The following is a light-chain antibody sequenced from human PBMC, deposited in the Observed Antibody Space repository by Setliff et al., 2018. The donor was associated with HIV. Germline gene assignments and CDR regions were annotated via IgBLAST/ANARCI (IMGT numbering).Light chain of an antibody. J-gene: IGLJ1*01. Sequence: QSALTQPASVSGSPGQSITISCTGTSGDIGAFTFVSLYQQYPGKAPKLFIYEVTERPSGVSARFSGFKSGNTASLIISGLQAEDEADYYCSSFGRNSLFVFGSGTKVTVL. CDR3: SSFGRNSLFV. CDR1: SGDIGAFTF. V-gene: IGLV2-14*01. CDR2: EVT.